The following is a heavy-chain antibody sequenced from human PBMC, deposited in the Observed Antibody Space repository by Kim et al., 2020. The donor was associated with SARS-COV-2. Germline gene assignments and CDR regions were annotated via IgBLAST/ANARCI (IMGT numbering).Heavy chain of an antibody. V-gene: IGHV1-69*01. D-gene: IGHD3-3*01. CDR3: AREGLEWLLSPYGMDV. Sequence: KFQGRVTITADESTSTAYMELSRLRSEDTAVYYCAREGLEWLLSPYGMDVWGQGTTVTVSS. J-gene: IGHJ6*02.